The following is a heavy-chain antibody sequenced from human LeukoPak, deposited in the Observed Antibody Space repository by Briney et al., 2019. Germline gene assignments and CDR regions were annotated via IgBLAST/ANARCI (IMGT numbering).Heavy chain of an antibody. CDR1: GGTFSSYA. Sequence: SVKVSCKASGGTFSSYAISWVRQAPGQGLEWMGRIIPIFGTANYAQKSQGRVTITTDESTSTAYMELSSLRSEDTAVYYCARDEWFGEFDYYYMDVWGKGTTVTVSS. J-gene: IGHJ6*03. D-gene: IGHD3-10*01. CDR2: IIPIFGTA. V-gene: IGHV1-69*05. CDR3: ARDEWFGEFDYYYMDV.